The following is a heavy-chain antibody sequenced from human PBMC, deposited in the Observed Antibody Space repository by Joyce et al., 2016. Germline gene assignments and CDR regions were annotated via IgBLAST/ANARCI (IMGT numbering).Heavy chain of an antibody. CDR3: AHAPATDRYYGMDV. J-gene: IGHJ6*02. D-gene: IGHD6-25*01. Sequence: QVTLKESGPTLVKPTQTLTLTCTFSGFSLSTSGVGVGWIRQPPGKALEWLALIYWDDEKRYSSSLKSRLTITKDTSKSQVVLTMTNMDPVDTATYYCAHAPATDRYYGMDVWGQGTTVTVSS. CDR1: GFSLSTSGVG. V-gene: IGHV2-5*02. CDR2: IYWDDEK.